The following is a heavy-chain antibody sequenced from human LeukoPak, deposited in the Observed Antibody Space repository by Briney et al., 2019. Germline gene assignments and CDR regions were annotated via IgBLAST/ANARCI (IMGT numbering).Heavy chain of an antibody. CDR3: AREGGVHSSGWYWEKIYYFDY. CDR2: ISSRRSYI. Sequence: GGCLTLSCAVSGFSFSRYSMNWVRQVSGGWWEWVASISSRRSYIYYADSVKGRLTLSKTNAKNSLYLQMNRQRAEDTAVYYCAREGGVHSSGWYWEKIYYFDYWGLGTLVTVSS. CDR1: GFSFSRYS. V-gene: IGHV3-21*01. D-gene: IGHD6-19*01. J-gene: IGHJ4*02.